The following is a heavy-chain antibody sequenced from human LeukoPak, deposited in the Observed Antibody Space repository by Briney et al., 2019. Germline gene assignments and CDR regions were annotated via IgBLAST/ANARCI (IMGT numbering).Heavy chain of an antibody. J-gene: IGHJ4*02. V-gene: IGHV4-31*03. CDR3: ARDLLLDDSSGYYEETDY. CDR2: IYYSGST. CDR1: GGSISSGGYY. Sequence: NPSQTLSLTCTVSGGSISSGGYYWSWIRQHPGKGLEWIGYIYYSGSTYYNPSLKSRVTISVDTSKNQFSLKLSSVTAADTAVYYCARDLLLDDSSGYYEETDYWGQGTLVTVSS. D-gene: IGHD3-22*01.